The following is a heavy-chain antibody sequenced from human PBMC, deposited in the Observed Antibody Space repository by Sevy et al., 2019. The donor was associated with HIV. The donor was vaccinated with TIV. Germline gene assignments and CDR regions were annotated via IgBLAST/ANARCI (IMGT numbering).Heavy chain of an antibody. Sequence: GSLRLSCAASGFTFSSYWMSWVRQAPGKGLEWVANIKQDGSEKYYVDSVKGRFTISRDNAKNSLYLQMNSLRAEDTAVYYCARSEWELPDPFDYWGQGTLVTVSS. V-gene: IGHV3-7*01. CDR2: IKQDGSEK. D-gene: IGHD1-26*01. CDR3: ARSEWELPDPFDY. J-gene: IGHJ4*02. CDR1: GFTFSSYW.